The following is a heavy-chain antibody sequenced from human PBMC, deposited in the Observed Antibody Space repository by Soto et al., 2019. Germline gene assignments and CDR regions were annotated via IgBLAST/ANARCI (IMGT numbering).Heavy chain of an antibody. V-gene: IGHV3-30*18. CDR3: AKAFHTFDIVVVVAATPQFYAP. CDR2: ISYDGSNK. CDR1: GFTFSSYG. Sequence: GGSLRLSCAASGFTFSSYGMHWVRQAPGKGLEWVAVISYDGSNKYYADSVKGRFTISRDNSKNTLYLQMNSLRTEDTAVYYCAKAFHTFDIVVVVAATPQFYAPWGQGTLVTVSS. J-gene: IGHJ5*02. D-gene: IGHD2-15*01.